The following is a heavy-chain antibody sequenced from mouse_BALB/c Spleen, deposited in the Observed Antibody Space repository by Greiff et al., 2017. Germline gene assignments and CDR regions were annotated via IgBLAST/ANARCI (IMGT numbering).Heavy chain of an antibody. V-gene: IGHV5-17*02. J-gene: IGHJ2*01. CDR3: ARDYYGYYFDY. CDR2: ISSGSSTI. Sequence: EVQGVESGGGLVQPGGSRKLSCAASGFTFSSFGMHWVRQAPEKGLEWVAYISSGSSTIYYADTVKGRFTISRDNPKNTLFLQMTSLRSEDTAMYYCARDYYGYYFDYWGQGTTLTVSS. D-gene: IGHD1-2*01. CDR1: GFTFSSFG.